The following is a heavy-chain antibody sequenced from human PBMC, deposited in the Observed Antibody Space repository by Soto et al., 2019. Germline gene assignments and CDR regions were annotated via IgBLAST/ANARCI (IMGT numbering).Heavy chain of an antibody. CDR3: ARDASYYDILTGYQAVDY. Sequence: EVQLLESGGGLVQPGGSLRLSCAASGFTFSSYAMSWVRQAPGKGLEWVSAISGSGGSTYYADSVKGRFTISRDNSKNTLYLQMNSLRAEDTAVYYCARDASYYDILTGYQAVDYWGQGTLVTVSS. V-gene: IGHV3-23*01. J-gene: IGHJ4*02. CDR1: GFTFSSYA. CDR2: ISGSGGST. D-gene: IGHD3-9*01.